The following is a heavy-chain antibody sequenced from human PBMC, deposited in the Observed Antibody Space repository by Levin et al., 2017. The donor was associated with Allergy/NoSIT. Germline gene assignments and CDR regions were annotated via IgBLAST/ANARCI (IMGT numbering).Heavy chain of an antibody. Sequence: SQTLSLTCAVYGGSFSGYYWSWIRQPPGKGLEWIGEINHSGSTNYNPSLKSRVTISVDTSKNQFSLKLSSVTAADTAVYYCARRVPPNFDYWGQGTLVTVSS. V-gene: IGHV4-34*01. J-gene: IGHJ4*02. CDR2: INHSGST. D-gene: IGHD3-3*01. CDR1: GGSFSGYY. CDR3: ARRVPPNFDY.